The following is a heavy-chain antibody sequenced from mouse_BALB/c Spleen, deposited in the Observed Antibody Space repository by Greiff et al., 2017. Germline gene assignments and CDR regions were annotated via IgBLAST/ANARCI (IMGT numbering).Heavy chain of an antibody. CDR1: GFNIKDYY. CDR3: NAYYYGNYDFAY. V-gene: IGHV14-4*02. CDR2: IDPENGDT. D-gene: IGHD2-1*01. Sequence: EVQLQQSGAELVRSGASVKLSCTASGFNIKDYYMHWVKQRPEQGLEWIGWIDPENGDTECAPKFQGKATMTADTSSNTAYLQLSSLTSEDTAVYYCNAYYYGNYDFAYWGQGTLVTVSA. J-gene: IGHJ3*01.